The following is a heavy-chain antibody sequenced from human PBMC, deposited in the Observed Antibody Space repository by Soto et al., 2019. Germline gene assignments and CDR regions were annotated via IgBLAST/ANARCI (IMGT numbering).Heavy chain of an antibody. J-gene: IGHJ4*02. Sequence: GGSLRRSCSICGFSSGNYAMNWVRQAPGKGLEWLSVISGSGLIAYYADSVKGRFTVSSDKPKSTVILQLTNLTLEDTAIYYCEHAERFCVPFRWGQGPRVTAAS. CDR3: EHAERFCVPFR. CDR2: ISGSGLIA. V-gene: IGHV3-23*01. CDR1: GFSSGNYA.